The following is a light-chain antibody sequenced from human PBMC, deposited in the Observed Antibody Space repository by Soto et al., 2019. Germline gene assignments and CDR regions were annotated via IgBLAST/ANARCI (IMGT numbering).Light chain of an antibody. J-gene: IGKJ1*01. Sequence: VVTQSPATLSVFPGETATLSCRASQSVSSDLAWYQQRPGQAPRLLIDGASTRATGIPARFRGSGSGTEFRLTISSLQSEDFANYYCQQYNTWHPKMAFGRGTKVEIK. CDR1: QSVSSD. CDR2: GAS. V-gene: IGKV3-15*01. CDR3: QQYNTWHPKMA.